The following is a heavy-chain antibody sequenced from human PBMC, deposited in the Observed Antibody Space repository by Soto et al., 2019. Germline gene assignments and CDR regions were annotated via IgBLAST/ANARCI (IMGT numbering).Heavy chain of an antibody. CDR2: IKQDGSEK. CDR1: GFTFSSYW. V-gene: IGHV3-7*05. Sequence: EVQLVESGGGLVQPGGSLRLSCAASGFTFSSYWMSWVRQAPGKGLEWVANIKQDGSEKYYVDSVKGRFTISRDNAKNSLYLQMNSLSAEDTAVYYCATTYYYISGSPGDYFDYWGQGTLVTVSS. D-gene: IGHD3-22*01. J-gene: IGHJ4*02. CDR3: ATTYYYISGSPGDYFDY.